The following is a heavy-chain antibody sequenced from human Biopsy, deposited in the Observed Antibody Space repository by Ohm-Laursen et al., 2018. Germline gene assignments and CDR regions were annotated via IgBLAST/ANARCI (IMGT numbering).Heavy chain of an antibody. D-gene: IGHD3-22*01. CDR2: ISAYNGNR. CDR3: AREEDNSGYDYYGMDV. Sequence: GASVKVSCKASGYTFPSYGISWVRQAPGQGLEWMGWISAYNGNRNYAQKFQGRVTMTTDTSTSTAYMELRSLRSDDTAVYFCAREEDNSGYDYYGMDVWGPGTRVTVSS. CDR1: GYTFPSYG. J-gene: IGHJ6*02. V-gene: IGHV1-18*01.